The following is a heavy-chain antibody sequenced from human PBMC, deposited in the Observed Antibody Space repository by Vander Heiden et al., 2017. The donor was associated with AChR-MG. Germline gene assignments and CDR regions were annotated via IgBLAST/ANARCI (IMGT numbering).Heavy chain of an antibody. Sequence: QVQLVESGGAVVQPGRPLSPSCAPSAFTLISYGMHWVRQAPGKGLEWVAVISYDGSNKYYADSVKGRFTISRDNSKNTLYLQMNSLRAEDTAVYYCAKDARTYCGGDCSSDYWGQGTLVTVSS. CDR3: AKDARTYCGGDCSSDY. CDR2: ISYDGSNK. V-gene: IGHV3-30*18. D-gene: IGHD2-21*01. CDR1: AFTLISYG. J-gene: IGHJ4*02.